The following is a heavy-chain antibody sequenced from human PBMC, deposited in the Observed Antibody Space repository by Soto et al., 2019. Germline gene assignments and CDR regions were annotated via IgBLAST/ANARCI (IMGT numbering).Heavy chain of an antibody. D-gene: IGHD1-26*01. CDR2: INAGNGNT. V-gene: IGHV1-3*01. J-gene: IGHJ6*02. CDR3: ARDFPPDGLKLYGMDV. Sequence: ASVKVSCKASGYIFTSYANHWVRQAPGQRLEWMGWINAGNGNTKYSQKFQGRATISRDTSASTVYMELSSLRSEDTAVYYCARDFPPDGLKLYGMDVWGQGTTVTVSS. CDR1: GYIFTSYA.